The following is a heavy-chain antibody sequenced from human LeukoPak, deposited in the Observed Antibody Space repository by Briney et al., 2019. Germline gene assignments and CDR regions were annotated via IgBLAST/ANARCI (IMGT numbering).Heavy chain of an antibody. V-gene: IGHV3-23*01. CDR1: GLPFSSYA. CDR2: IVNSGGSA. D-gene: IGHD5/OR15-5a*01. Sequence: GGPLRLSCAASGLPFSSYAMPGVRKAPGKGRKWFPCIVNSGGSAYYADSVKGRFTISRDNSKNTLYLQMNSLRAEDTAVYYCAKTHFYDTSLRGYYFDNWGQGTLVTVSS. J-gene: IGHJ4*02. CDR3: AKTHFYDTSLRGYYFDN.